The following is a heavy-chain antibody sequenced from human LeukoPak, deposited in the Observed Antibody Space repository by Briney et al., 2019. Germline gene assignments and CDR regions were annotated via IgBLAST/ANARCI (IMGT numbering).Heavy chain of an antibody. Sequence: SETLSLTCTVSGDSISGSSFYWGWIRQPPGKGLEWIGSIYYSGSSNYNPSLKSRVTISLDTSKNQFSLKLTSVTAADTAVYYCAREMAASTGYFDYWGQGTLVTVSS. CDR3: AREMAASTGYFDY. CDR2: IYYSGSS. V-gene: IGHV4-39*07. CDR1: GDSISGSSFY. D-gene: IGHD5-24*01. J-gene: IGHJ4*02.